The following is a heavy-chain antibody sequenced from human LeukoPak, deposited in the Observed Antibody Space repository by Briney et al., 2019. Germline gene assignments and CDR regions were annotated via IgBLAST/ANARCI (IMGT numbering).Heavy chain of an antibody. CDR3: ARGGPYGDQTDY. CDR2: IYHSGST. D-gene: IGHD4-17*01. V-gene: IGHV4-38-2*02. CDR1: GYSISSGYY. J-gene: IGHJ4*02. Sequence: SETLSLTCTVSGYSISSGYYWGWIRQPPGKGLEWIGYIYHSGSTYYNPSLKSRVTISVDRSKNQFSLKLSSVTAADTAVYYCARGGPYGDQTDYWGQGTLGTVSS.